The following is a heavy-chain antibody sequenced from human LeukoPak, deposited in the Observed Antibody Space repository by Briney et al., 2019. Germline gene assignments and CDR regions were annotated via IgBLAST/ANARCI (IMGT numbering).Heavy chain of an antibody. J-gene: IGHJ4*02. Sequence: PRGSLRLSCAASGFIVSSNYMTWVRQAPGEGLEWVSVIHNDGSTYYTDSVKGRFTISRDNSKNTLYLQMNSLRVEDTAVYYCAALARDYWGQGTLVTVSS. CDR1: GFIVSSNY. CDR3: AALARDY. D-gene: IGHD3-3*02. CDR2: IHNDGST. V-gene: IGHV3-53*01.